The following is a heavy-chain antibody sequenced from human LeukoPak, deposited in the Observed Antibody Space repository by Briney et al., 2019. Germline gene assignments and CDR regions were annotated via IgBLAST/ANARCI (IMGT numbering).Heavy chain of an antibody. J-gene: IGHJ3*02. CDR3: ARPRGILTGPRGALDI. CDR2: IYHSGST. Sequence: PSETLSLTCAVSGYSISSGYYWGWIRQPPGKGLEWIGSIYHSGSTYYNPSLKSRVTISVDTSKNQFSLKLSSVTAADTAVYYCARPRGILTGPRGALDIWGQGTMVTVSS. V-gene: IGHV4-38-2*01. D-gene: IGHD3-9*01. CDR1: GYSISSGYY.